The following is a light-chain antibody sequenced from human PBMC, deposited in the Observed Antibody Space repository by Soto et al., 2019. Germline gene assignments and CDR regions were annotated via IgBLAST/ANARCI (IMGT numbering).Light chain of an antibody. Sequence: QSVMTQPPSVSAAPGQKVTISCTGSSSNIGGNSVSWYQQLPGTAPKLLIYDDNKRPSGIADRFSGSMSGTSATLGITGFLTGEEADYYCGSWDTSLSAYVFGTGTKLTVL. V-gene: IGLV1-51*01. CDR2: DDN. J-gene: IGLJ1*01. CDR1: SSNIGGNS. CDR3: GSWDTSLSAYV.